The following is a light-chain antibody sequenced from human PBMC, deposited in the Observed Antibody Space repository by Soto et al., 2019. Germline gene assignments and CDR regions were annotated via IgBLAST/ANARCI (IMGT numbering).Light chain of an antibody. CDR3: QQYYTTPLT. CDR1: QSVLYSSNNKNY. V-gene: IGKV4-1*01. CDR2: WAS. J-gene: IGKJ1*01. Sequence: DIVMTQSPDSLAVSLGERATINCKSSQSVLYSSNNKNYLAWYQQKPGQPPQLLIYWASTRESGVPGRFSGSGSWADFTLTITSLQAEDVAVYYCQQYYTTPLTFGQGTKVEIK.